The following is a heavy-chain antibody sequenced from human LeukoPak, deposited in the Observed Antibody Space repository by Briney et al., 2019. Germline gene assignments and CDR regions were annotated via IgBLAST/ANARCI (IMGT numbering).Heavy chain of an antibody. D-gene: IGHD2-2*01. V-gene: IGHV4-59*01. CDR2: IYYSGNT. CDR3: ARAVRVGYCSGTSCSSLEFDY. CDR1: GGSISSDY. J-gene: IGHJ4*02. Sequence: PSETLSLTCTVSGGSISSDYWSWIRQPPGKGLEWIGYIYYSGNTNYNPSLKSRVTISVDTSKNQFSLKLTSVTAADTAMYYCARAVRVGYCSGTSCSSLEFDYWGQGTLVTVSS.